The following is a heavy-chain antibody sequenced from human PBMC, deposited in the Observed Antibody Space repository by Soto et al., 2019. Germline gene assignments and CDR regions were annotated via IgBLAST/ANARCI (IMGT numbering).Heavy chain of an antibody. CDR1: GFTFSSYA. CDR3: AKPRYCSSTSCYTRFDY. CDR2: ISGSGGST. J-gene: IGHJ4*02. V-gene: IGHV3-23*01. Sequence: PGGSLRLSCAASGFTFSSYAMSWVRQAPGKGLEWVSAISGSGGSTYYADSVKGRFTISRDNSKNTLYLQMNSLRAEDTAVYYCAKPRYCSSTSCYTRFDYWGQGTLVTVSS. D-gene: IGHD2-2*02.